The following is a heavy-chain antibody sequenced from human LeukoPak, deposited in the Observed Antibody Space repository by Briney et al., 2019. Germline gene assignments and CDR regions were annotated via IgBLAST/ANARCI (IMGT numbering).Heavy chain of an antibody. CDR3: ARRAEMATIFDY. J-gene: IGHJ4*02. CDR2: IYYSGST. D-gene: IGHD5-24*01. CDR1: GRSIRSSSYY. Sequence: SETLSLTCTVSGRSIRSSSYYWGWIRQPPGTGLEWIGTIYYSGSTYYNPSLKSRVTISVDTSKNQFSLKLSSVTAADTAVYYCARRAEMATIFDYWGQGTLVTVSS. V-gene: IGHV4-39*01.